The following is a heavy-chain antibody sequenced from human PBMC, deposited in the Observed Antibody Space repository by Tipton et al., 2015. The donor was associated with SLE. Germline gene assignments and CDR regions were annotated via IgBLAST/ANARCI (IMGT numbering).Heavy chain of an antibody. CDR1: GGSIGSASFH. Sequence: TLSLTCTVSGGSIGSASFHWSWIRQSAGKGLEWIGRISDTGNTNYNPSLKSRVTVSIDPSKNQFSLKLTSVTSADTAVYYCASVPKRGSTWHAEYFQHWGPGTLVTVSS. CDR3: ASVPKRGSTWHAEYFQH. CDR2: ISDTGNT. D-gene: IGHD6-13*01. J-gene: IGHJ1*01. V-gene: IGHV4-61*02.